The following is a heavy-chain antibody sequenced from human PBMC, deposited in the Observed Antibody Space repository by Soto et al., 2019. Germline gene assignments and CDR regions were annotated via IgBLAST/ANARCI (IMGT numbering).Heavy chain of an antibody. CDR1: GGSISSSSYY. CDR3: ARHPTYDCGSGYSYYYYYGMDV. J-gene: IGHJ6*02. V-gene: IGHV4-39*01. D-gene: IGHD3-3*01. CDR2: IYYSGST. Sequence: QLQLQESGPGLVKPSETLSLTCTVSGGSISSSSYYWGWIRQPPGKGLEWIGSIYYSGSTYYNPSLKSRVTISVDTSKNQFSLKLSSVTAADTAVYYCARHPTYDCGSGYSYYYYYGMDVWGQGTTVTVSS.